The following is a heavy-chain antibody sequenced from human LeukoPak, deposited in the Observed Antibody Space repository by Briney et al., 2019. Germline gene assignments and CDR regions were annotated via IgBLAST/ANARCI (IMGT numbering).Heavy chain of an antibody. J-gene: IGHJ6*02. Sequence: SETLSLTCTVSGGSISSYYWSWIRQPPGKGLEWIGYTYYSGSTYHNPSLKSRVTISVDTSKNQFSLKLSSVTAADTAAYYCARHGSGSYYYYYYGMDVWGQGTTVTVSS. CDR2: TYYSGST. CDR3: ARHGSGSYYYYYYGMDV. D-gene: IGHD3-10*01. CDR1: GGSISSYY. V-gene: IGHV4-59*08.